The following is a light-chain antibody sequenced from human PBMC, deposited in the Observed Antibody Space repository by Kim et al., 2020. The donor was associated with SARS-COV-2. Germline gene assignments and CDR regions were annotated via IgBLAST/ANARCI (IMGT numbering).Light chain of an antibody. CDR3: QVWDSSSDHPDVV. CDR2: YDS. J-gene: IGLJ2*01. V-gene: IGLV3-21*04. CDR1: NIRSKS. Sequence: GKTARITCGGKNIRSKSVHWYQQKPGQAPVLVIYYDSDRPSGIPERFSGSNSGNTATLTISRVEAGDEADYYCQVWDSSSDHPDVVFGGGTQLTVL.